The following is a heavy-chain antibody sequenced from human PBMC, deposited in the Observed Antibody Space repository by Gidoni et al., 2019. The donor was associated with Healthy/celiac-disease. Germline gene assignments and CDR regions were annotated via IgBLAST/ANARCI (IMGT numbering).Heavy chain of an antibody. CDR3: AREQSSGSLT. CDR2: ISSSSSTI. V-gene: IGHV3-48*01. J-gene: IGHJ5*02. Sequence: EVQLVESGGGLVQPGGSLRLPCAASGFTFSSYSMNWVRQAPGKGLEWVSYISSSSSTIYYTDSVKGRFTISRDNAKNSLYLQMNSLRAEDTAVYYCAREQSSGSLTWGQGTLVTVSS. CDR1: GFTFSSYS. D-gene: IGHD1-26*01.